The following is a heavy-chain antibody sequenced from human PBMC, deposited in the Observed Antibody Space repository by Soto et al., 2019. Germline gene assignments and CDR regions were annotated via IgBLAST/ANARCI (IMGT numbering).Heavy chain of an antibody. V-gene: IGHV3-7*01. CDR2: IKQDGSEK. J-gene: IGHJ4*02. CDR1: GFTFSSYW. D-gene: IGHD3-10*01. CDR3: ARYSVGRNRGSFYY. Sequence: EVQLVESGGGLVQPGVSLRLSCAASGFTFSSYWMSWVRQAPGKGLEWVANIKQDGSEKYYVDSVKGRFTISRDNAKNSLYLQMNSLRAEDTAVYYCARYSVGRNRGSFYYWGQGTLVTVSS.